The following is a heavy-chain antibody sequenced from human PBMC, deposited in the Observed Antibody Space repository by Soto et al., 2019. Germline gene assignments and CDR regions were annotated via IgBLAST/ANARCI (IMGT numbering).Heavy chain of an antibody. CDR3: VRDMSDFGAQ. J-gene: IGHJ4*02. D-gene: IGHD3-10*01. Sequence: PWGSLRLSCAASGFITITYYIHCFRQAPGKGLVWISHVNGDGSRTTYADSVKGRFTISRDNVKNALYLQMNSLRVEDTGIYYCVRDMSDFGAQWGQGTLVTVSS. CDR2: VNGDGSRT. CDR1: GFITITYY. V-gene: IGHV3-74*03.